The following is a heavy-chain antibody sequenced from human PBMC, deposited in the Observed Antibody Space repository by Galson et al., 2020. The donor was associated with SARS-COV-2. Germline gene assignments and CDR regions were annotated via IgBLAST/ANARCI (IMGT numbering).Heavy chain of an antibody. Sequence: SETLSLTCTVSGGSISSSSYYWGWIRQPPGKGLEWIGSIHYSGSTYYNPSLKSRVTISVDTSKNQFSLKLSSVTAADTAVYYCARLNYYDSSGYYYEFDYWGQGTLVTVSS. J-gene: IGHJ4*02. V-gene: IGHV4-39*01. CDR3: ARLNYYDSSGYYYEFDY. CDR2: IHYSGST. CDR1: GGSISSSSYY. D-gene: IGHD3-22*01.